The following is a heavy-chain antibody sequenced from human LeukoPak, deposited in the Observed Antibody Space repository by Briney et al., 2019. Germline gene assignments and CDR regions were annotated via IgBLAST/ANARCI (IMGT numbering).Heavy chain of an antibody. D-gene: IGHD5-24*01. V-gene: IGHV4-34*01. CDR2: IDHSGST. J-gene: IGHJ4*02. Sequence: SETLSLTCAVYGGSFSGYYWSWIRQPPGKGLEWIGEIDHSGSTNYNPSLKSRVIISVDTSKNQFSLKVNSVTAADTALYYCASRSDGYVNPFDCWGQGTQVTVSS. CDR1: GGSFSGYY. CDR3: ASRSDGYVNPFDC.